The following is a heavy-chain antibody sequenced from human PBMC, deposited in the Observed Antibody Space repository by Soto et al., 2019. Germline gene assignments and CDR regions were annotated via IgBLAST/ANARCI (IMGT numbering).Heavy chain of an antibody. CDR2: ISGSDGRT. CDR3: ARDQDDYGDSVLGDSYYYHSYGLDV. D-gene: IGHD4-17*01. Sequence: QLLESGGGLVPPGGSLRLSCAASGFTFSNYAMSWVRQAPGKGLEWVAGISGSDGRTFHADPVKGRFTISSDNSRNTLYLQMSRLRAQDTAVYYCARDQDDYGDSVLGDSYYYHSYGLDVWGQGTTVTVSS. J-gene: IGHJ6*02. CDR1: GFTFSNYA. V-gene: IGHV3-23*01.